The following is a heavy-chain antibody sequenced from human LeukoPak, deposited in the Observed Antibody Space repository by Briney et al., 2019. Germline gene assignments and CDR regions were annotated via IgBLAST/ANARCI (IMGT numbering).Heavy chain of an antibody. CDR1: GGSFSGYY. J-gene: IGHJ5*02. D-gene: IGHD3-9*01. CDR3: ARLTGYSSESWFDP. CDR2: INHSGST. Sequence: SETLSLTCAVYGGSFSGYYWGWIRQPPGKGLEWIGEINHSGSTNYNPSLKSRVTISVDTSKNQFSLKLSSVTAADTAVYYCARLTGYSSESWFDPWGQGTLVTVSS. V-gene: IGHV4-34*01.